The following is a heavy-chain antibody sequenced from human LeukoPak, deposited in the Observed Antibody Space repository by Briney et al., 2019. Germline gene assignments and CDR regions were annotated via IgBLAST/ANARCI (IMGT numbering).Heavy chain of an antibody. V-gene: IGHV4-34*01. CDR3: ARGQYSSSPVFDF. CDR1: GGSFSGYY. Sequence: SETLSLTCAVYGGSFSGYYWSWIRQPPGKGLEWIGEINHSGSTKYNPSLKSRVTISEDTSKHQSSLKLSSVTAADTAVYYCARGQYSSSPVFDFWGQGTLVTVSS. D-gene: IGHD6-6*01. J-gene: IGHJ4*02. CDR2: INHSGST.